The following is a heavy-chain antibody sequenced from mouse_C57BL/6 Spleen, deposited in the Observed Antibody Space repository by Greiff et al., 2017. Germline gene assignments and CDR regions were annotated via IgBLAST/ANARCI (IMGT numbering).Heavy chain of an antibody. J-gene: IGHJ2*01. CDR3: TRQAFYDGYYGY. Sequence: VQLQQSGTVLARPGASVKMSCKTSGYTFTSYWMHWVKQRPGQGLEWLGAIYPGNSDTSYNQKFKGKAKLTAVTSASTAYMELSSLTNEDSAVYYCTRQAFYDGYYGYWGQGTTLTVSS. CDR1: GYTFTSYW. CDR2: IYPGNSDT. D-gene: IGHD2-3*01. V-gene: IGHV1-5*01.